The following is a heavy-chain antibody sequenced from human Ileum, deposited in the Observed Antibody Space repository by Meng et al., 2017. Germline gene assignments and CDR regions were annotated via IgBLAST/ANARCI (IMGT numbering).Heavy chain of an antibody. Sequence: QVQHRHVAEGSLKPSEPLALTCAVYGGSFSGYYWSWIRQPPGKGLEWIGEINHSGSTNYNPSLKSRVTISVDTSKNQFSLKLSSVTAADTAVYYCARGWYYDYVWGSYRDHMFDYWGQGTLVTVSS. CDR3: ARGWYYDYVWGSYRDHMFDY. CDR2: INHSGST. V-gene: IGHV4-34*01. J-gene: IGHJ4*02. CDR1: GGSFSGYY. D-gene: IGHD3-16*02.